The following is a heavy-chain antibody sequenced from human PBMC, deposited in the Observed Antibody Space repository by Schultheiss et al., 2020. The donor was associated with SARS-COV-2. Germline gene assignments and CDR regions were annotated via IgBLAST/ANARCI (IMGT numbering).Heavy chain of an antibody. Sequence: SETLSLTCTVSGGSISSGDYYWSWIRQPPGKDLEWIGYIYHSGSTQNNPSLKNRVTISVDTSKNQFSLKLNSVTAADTAVYYCVREPLGMGYFDLWGRGTLVTVSS. J-gene: IGHJ2*01. D-gene: IGHD7-27*01. CDR3: VREPLGMGYFDL. V-gene: IGHV4-30-2*01. CDR2: IYHSGST. CDR1: GGSISSGDYY.